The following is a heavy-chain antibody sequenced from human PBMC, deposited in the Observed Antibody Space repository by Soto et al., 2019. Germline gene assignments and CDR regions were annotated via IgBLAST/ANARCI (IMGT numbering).Heavy chain of an antibody. Sequence: SETLSLTCTVSGSSISSYYWSWIRQPPGKGLEWIGYIYYSGSTNYNPSLKSRVTISVDTSKNQFSLKLSSVTAADTAVYYCARTVLLDPYDYVPNWFDPWGQGTLVTVSS. D-gene: IGHD3-16*01. CDR1: GSSISSYY. V-gene: IGHV4-59*01. CDR2: IYYSGST. J-gene: IGHJ5*02. CDR3: ARTVLLDPYDYVPNWFDP.